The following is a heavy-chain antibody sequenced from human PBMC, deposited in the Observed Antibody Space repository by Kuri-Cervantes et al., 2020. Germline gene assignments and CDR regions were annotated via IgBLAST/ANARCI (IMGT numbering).Heavy chain of an antibody. Sequence: SETLSLTCTVSGGSVSSGSYYWSWIRQPPGKGLEWIGYIYYTGSTNYNPSLKSRVTILVDTSKNQFSLRLTSVTAADTAIYYCARTRNSGYFDYWGQGAPVTVSS. CDR1: GGSVSSGSYY. CDR2: IYYTGST. V-gene: IGHV4-61*01. J-gene: IGHJ4*02. D-gene: IGHD1-7*01. CDR3: ARTRNSGYFDY.